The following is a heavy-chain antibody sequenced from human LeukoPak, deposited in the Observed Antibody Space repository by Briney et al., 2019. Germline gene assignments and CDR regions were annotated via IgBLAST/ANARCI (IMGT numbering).Heavy chain of an antibody. CDR3: AGRIAARPGSYYYYYYMDV. CDR2: IIPIFGTA. CDR1: GGTFSSYA. Sequence: ASVKVSCKASGGTFSSYAISWARQAPGQGLEWMGGIIPIFGTANYAQKFQGRVTITTDESTSTAYMELSSLRSEDTAVYYCAGRIAARPGSYYYYYYMDVWGKGTTVTVSS. V-gene: IGHV1-69*05. D-gene: IGHD6-6*01. J-gene: IGHJ6*03.